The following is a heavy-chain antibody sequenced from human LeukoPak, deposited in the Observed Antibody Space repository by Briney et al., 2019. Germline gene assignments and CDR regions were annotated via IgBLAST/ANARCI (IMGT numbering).Heavy chain of an antibody. J-gene: IGHJ4*02. CDR3: AKDLGRYRNNFFDY. D-gene: IGHD1-26*01. Sequence: GGSLGLSCAASGFTFSSIAMSWVRQAPNKGLGWVSTISGSGGGTYYADSVKGRFTISRDDSKNTLYLQMNSLRADDTAVYYCAKDLGRYRNNFFDYWGQGNLVTVSS. CDR1: GFTFSSIA. CDR2: ISGSGGGT. V-gene: IGHV3-23*01.